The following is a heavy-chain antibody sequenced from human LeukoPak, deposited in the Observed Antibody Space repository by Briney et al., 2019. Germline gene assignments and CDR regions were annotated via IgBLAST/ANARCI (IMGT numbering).Heavy chain of an antibody. Sequence: GESLKISCKGFGYSFTSYWITWVRQMPGKGLEYMGGIDPSDSYIQYSPSFQGQVTISADKAISTAYLQWSSLKASDSAMYYCARRGLGSSWFGFDYWGQGTLVTVSS. CDR1: GYSFTSYW. CDR3: ARRGLGSSWFGFDY. V-gene: IGHV5-10-1*04. CDR2: IDPSDSYI. J-gene: IGHJ4*02. D-gene: IGHD6-13*01.